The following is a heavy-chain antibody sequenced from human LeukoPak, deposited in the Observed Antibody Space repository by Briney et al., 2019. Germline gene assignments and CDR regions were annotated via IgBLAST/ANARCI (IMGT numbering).Heavy chain of an antibody. V-gene: IGHV3-74*01. CDR1: GFTFNDYW. CDR2: ISSDGITT. J-gene: IGHJ5*02. Sequence: GGSLRLSCAASGFTFNDYWMHWVRQPPGRGLVWVSRISSDGITTNYADSVKGRFTISRDNAKSTLYLQMNSLRIDDTGVYYCGRAAPAGSWGQGTLVTVSS. CDR3: GRAAPAGS. D-gene: IGHD6-25*01.